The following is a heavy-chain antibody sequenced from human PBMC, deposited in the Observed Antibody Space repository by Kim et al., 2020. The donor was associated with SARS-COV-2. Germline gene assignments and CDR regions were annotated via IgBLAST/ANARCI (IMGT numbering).Heavy chain of an antibody. Sequence: SVTGRFTISRDNAKNSLYLQMNSLRDEDTAVYYCARDVAVYGSGYYFDYWGQGTLVTVSS. V-gene: IGHV3-48*02. J-gene: IGHJ4*02. D-gene: IGHD3-10*01. CDR3: ARDVAVYGSGYYFDY.